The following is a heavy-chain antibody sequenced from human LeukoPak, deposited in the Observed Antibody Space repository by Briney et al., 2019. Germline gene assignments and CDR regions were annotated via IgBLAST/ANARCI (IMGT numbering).Heavy chain of an antibody. J-gene: IGHJ4*02. Sequence: SGGSLRLSCAASGFTFSSYGMHWVRQVPGKGLVWVSRINNIGTSTSYADSVKGRFTISRDNAKNTLYLQMNSLRAEDTAVYYCTREVSGSSYFDYWGQGTLVTVSS. CDR1: GFTFSSYG. CDR3: TREVSGSSYFDY. D-gene: IGHD1-26*01. V-gene: IGHV3-74*01. CDR2: INNIGTST.